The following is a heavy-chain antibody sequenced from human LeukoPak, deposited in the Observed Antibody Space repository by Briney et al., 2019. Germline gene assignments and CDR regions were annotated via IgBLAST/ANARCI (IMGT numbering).Heavy chain of an antibody. D-gene: IGHD2-2*01. CDR2: ISSSSSYI. V-gene: IGHV3-21*01. Sequence: GGPLRLSCTASGFTFSSYSMNWVRHAPGKGLEWVSSISSSSSYIYYAHSVKCRFTISRDNAKNSLYLQMNRLRAEDTAVYYCARVKDPYCSSTSCYGALDYWGQGTLVTVSS. CDR3: ARVKDPYCSSTSCYGALDY. CDR1: GFTFSSYS. J-gene: IGHJ4*02.